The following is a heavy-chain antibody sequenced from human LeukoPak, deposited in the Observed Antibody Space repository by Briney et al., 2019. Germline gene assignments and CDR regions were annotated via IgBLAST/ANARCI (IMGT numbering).Heavy chain of an antibody. J-gene: IGHJ4*02. D-gene: IGHD6-19*01. CDR3: AKGPLIEVAGTTWDY. CDR1: GFTVSSNY. Sequence: GGSLRLSCAASGFTVSSNYMSWVRQAPGKGLEWVSVIYSGGSTYYADSVKGRFTICRDNSKNTLYLQMNSLRADDTAVYFCAKGPLIEVAGTTWDYWGQGTPVTVSS. V-gene: IGHV3-53*01. CDR2: IYSGGST.